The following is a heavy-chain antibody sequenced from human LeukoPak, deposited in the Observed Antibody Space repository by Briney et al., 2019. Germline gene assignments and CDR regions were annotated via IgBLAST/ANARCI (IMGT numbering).Heavy chain of an antibody. V-gene: IGHV5-51*01. CDR3: ARLLAPLAYCGGDCSGPFDP. D-gene: IGHD2-21*02. CDR1: GYSFTNYW. J-gene: IGHJ5*02. Sequence: GESLKISCKGSGYSFTNYWIGWVRQMPGKGLEWMGIIYPGDSDTRYSPSFQGQVTISADKSISTAYLQWSSLKASDTAMYYCARLLAPLAYCGGDCSGPFDPWGQGTLVTVSS. CDR2: IYPGDSDT.